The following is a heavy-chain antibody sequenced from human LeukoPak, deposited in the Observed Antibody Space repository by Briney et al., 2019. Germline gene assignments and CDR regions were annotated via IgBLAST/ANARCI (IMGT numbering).Heavy chain of an antibody. CDR2: IFYSGST. J-gene: IGHJ4*02. D-gene: IGHD3-10*01. V-gene: IGHV4-59*01. Sequence: SETLSLTCTVSGGSISNYYWSWIRQPPGKGLEWIGYIFYSGSTNYNPSLQSRVNILIDTYKNQCSLKLSSVTAADTAVYYCATGSGSYPHNWGQGTLVTVSS. CDR1: GGSISNYY. CDR3: ATGSGSYPHN.